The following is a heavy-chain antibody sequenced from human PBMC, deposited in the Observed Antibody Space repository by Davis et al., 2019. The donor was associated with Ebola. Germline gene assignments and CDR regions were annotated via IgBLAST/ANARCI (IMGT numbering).Heavy chain of an antibody. V-gene: IGHV4-34*01. CDR3: ARFGYYRGYYGMDV. Sequence: SETLSLTCAVYGGSFSGYYWSWIRQPPGKGPEWIGEINHSGSTNYNPSLKSRVTISVDTSKNQFSLKLSSVTAADTAVYYCARFGYYRGYYGMDVWGQGTTVTVSS. CDR1: GGSFSGYY. J-gene: IGHJ6*02. D-gene: IGHD3-3*01. CDR2: INHSGST.